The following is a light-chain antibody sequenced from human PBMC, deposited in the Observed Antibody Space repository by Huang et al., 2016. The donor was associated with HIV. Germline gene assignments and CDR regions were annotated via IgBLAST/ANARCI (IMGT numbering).Light chain of an antibody. J-gene: IGKJ1*01. V-gene: IGKV1-6*01. Sequence: AIQMTQSPSSLSASVGDRVTITCRASQGITDDLARYQQKPGKAPKLLISGASTLRSRVPTRFSGSGSGTDVTLTISSLQPEDYATYYCLQDHNYPRTFGQGTKVEI. CDR3: LQDHNYPRT. CDR2: GAS. CDR1: QGITDD.